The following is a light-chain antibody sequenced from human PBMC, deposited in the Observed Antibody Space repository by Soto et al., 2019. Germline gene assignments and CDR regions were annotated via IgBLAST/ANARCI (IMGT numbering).Light chain of an antibody. V-gene: IGKV1-5*03. Sequence: DIQMTQSPSTLSASVGDRVTITCRASQSIDTWLAWHQQMPWKAPKLLISKASNLESGVPSRFSGSGSGTEFTLTINSLQPDDFATYYCQQYNSYRAFGQGTKVEIK. CDR2: KAS. CDR1: QSIDTW. J-gene: IGKJ1*01. CDR3: QQYNSYRA.